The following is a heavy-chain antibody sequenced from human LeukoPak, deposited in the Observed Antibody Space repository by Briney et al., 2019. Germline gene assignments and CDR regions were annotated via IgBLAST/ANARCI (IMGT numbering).Heavy chain of an antibody. CDR1: GFTCSNFG. D-gene: IGHD1-20*01. V-gene: IGHV3-64*01. CDR2: INSNGGST. J-gene: IGHJ4*02. CDR3: ARAITGNWNDNGYFDY. Sequence: GVYPRLSCSASGFTCSNFGMHWGRHATGEGLEYVSGINSNGGSTYYANSVKGRFTISRDNSKNTLYLQVGSLSAEEMAVYYCARAITGNWNDNGYFDYWGQGTLVTVST.